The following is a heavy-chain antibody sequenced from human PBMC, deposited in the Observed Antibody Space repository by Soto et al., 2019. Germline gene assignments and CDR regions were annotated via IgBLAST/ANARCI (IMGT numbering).Heavy chain of an antibody. CDR1: GFTFSGSA. D-gene: IGHD2-2*01. J-gene: IGHJ6*02. CDR3: TRRGRYWISTSCHGYYYGMDV. CDR2: IRSKANSYAT. V-gene: IGHV3-73*01. Sequence: EVQLVESGGGLVQPGGSLKLSCAASGFTFSGSAMHWVRQASGKGLEWVGRIRSKANSYATAYAASVKGRFTISRDDSKHTAYLQMNSLKNEDTAVYYCTRRGRYWISTSCHGYYYGMDVWGQGTTVTVSS.